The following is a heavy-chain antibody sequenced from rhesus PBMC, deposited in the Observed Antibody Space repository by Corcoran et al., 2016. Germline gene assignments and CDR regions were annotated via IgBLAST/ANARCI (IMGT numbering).Heavy chain of an antibody. Sequence: QVQLQESGPGLVKPSETLSLTCAVSGYSISSNYWSWIRQPPGKGLEWIGEINGNSGSTNYNPSLKSRVTISKDASKNQFSLKLSSVTAADTAVYYCARYPRDCSSTYCSSGGIDYWGQGVLVTVSS. J-gene: IGHJ4*01. CDR2: INGNSGST. D-gene: IGHD2-15*01. CDR1: GYSISSNY. CDR3: ARYPRDCSSTYCSSGGIDY. V-gene: IGHV4-80*01.